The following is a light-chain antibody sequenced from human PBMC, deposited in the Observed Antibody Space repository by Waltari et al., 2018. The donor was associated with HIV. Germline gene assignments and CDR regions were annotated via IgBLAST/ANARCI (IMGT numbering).Light chain of an antibody. V-gene: IGLV1-40*01. J-gene: IGLJ3*02. CDR1: ISSFGARVA. Sequence: QLGLTQPPSVSGAPGQNVTITCSPTISSFGARVAVHWYVHSPGASPRLLLYGDSVRSSGVPDRFSGSKSDYVASLIVVGLQGEDEAEYYCQSYDIARDLRVFGGGTRLTVL. CDR3: QSYDIARDLRV. CDR2: GDS.